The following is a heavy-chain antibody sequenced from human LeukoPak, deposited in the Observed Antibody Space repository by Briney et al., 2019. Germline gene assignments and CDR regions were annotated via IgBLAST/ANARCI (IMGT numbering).Heavy chain of an antibody. CDR1: GFTFSSYS. Sequence: GGSLRLSCAASGFTFSSYSMNWVRQAPGKGLECVSSISSSSSYIYYADSVKGRFTISRDNAKNSLYLQMNSLRAEDTAVYYCARESYSSSSADYWGQGTLVTVSS. CDR3: ARESYSSSSADY. CDR2: ISSSSSYI. V-gene: IGHV3-21*01. J-gene: IGHJ4*02. D-gene: IGHD6-6*01.